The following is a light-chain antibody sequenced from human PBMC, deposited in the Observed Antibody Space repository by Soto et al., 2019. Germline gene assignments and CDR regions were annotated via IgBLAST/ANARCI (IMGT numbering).Light chain of an antibody. V-gene: IGKV1-27*01. CDR3: QQHSHWPPWT. CDR1: QDISNF. Sequence: DIQMTQSPSSLSASVGDRVTITCRASQDISNFLSWYQQKPGKVPKLLIYTSSTLPSGVPSRFSGSGSGTDFTLTISSLQPEDVAVYYCQQHSHWPPWTFGQGTKVDIK. CDR2: TSS. J-gene: IGKJ1*01.